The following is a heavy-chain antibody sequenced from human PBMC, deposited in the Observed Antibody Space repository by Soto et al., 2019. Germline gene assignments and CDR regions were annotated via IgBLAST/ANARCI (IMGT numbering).Heavy chain of an antibody. Sequence: LTLACAAARFIFIGCGMHWERKAPGKGLEWVAITRHDGSNTYYADSVRGRFTISRDNSKKTLYLQMDSLRAEDTAVYYCARDGVGATTFFGYFDYWGQGTLVTVSS. CDR3: ARDGVGATTFFGYFDY. CDR1: RFIFIGCG. CDR2: TRHDGSNT. D-gene: IGHD1-26*01. V-gene: IGHV3-33*01. J-gene: IGHJ4*02.